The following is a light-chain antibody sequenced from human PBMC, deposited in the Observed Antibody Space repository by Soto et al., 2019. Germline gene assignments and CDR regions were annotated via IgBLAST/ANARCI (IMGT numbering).Light chain of an antibody. CDR1: SSDVGGYNY. V-gene: IGLV2-11*01. Sequence: QSVLTQPRSVSGSPGQSVTISCTGTSSDVGGYNYVSWYQQYPGKAPKLMIYDVSKRPSGVPDRFSGSKSGNTASLTISGLQAEDEADYYCCSYAGSYTYVFGTGTQLTVL. CDR3: CSYAGSYTYV. CDR2: DVS. J-gene: IGLJ7*01.